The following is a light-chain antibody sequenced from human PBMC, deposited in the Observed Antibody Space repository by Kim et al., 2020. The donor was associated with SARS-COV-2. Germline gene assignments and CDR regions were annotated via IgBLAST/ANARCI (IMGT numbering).Light chain of an antibody. V-gene: IGKV1-5*03. Sequence: ASVGDRVTITCRASQSISSWLAWYQQKPGKAPRLLIYKASSLESGVPSRFSGSGSGTEFTLTISSLQPDDFATYYCQQYNSYPWTFGQGTKVDIK. J-gene: IGKJ1*01. CDR1: QSISSW. CDR2: KAS. CDR3: QQYNSYPWT.